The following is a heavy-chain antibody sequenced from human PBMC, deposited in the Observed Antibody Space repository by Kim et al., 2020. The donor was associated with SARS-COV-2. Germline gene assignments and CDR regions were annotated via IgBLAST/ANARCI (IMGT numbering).Heavy chain of an antibody. CDR2: ISYDGSNK. Sequence: GGSLRLSCAASGFTFSSYGMHWVRQAPGKGLEWVAVISYDGSNKYYADSVKGRFTISRDNSKNTLYLQMNSLRAEDTAVYYCARDSAGLYTDWGQGTLVTVSS. D-gene: IGHD3-16*01. J-gene: IGHJ4*02. CDR3: ARDSAGLYTD. V-gene: IGHV3-33*05. CDR1: GFTFSSYG.